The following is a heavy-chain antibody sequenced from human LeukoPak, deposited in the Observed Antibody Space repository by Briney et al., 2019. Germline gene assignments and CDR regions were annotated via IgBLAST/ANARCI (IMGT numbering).Heavy chain of an antibody. D-gene: IGHD3-10*01. Sequence: PGASLRLSCAASGFTFSSYAMSWVRQAPGKGLEWVSAISGSGGSTYYADSVKGRFTISRDNSKNTLHLQMNSLRAEDTAVYYCAKSVVRGVTLPDYWGQGTLVTVSS. J-gene: IGHJ4*02. CDR3: AKSVVRGVTLPDY. CDR2: ISGSGGST. CDR1: GFTFSSYA. V-gene: IGHV3-23*01.